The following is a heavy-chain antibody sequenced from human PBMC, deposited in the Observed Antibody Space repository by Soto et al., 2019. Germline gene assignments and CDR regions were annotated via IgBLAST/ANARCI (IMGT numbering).Heavy chain of an antibody. D-gene: IGHD3-10*01. CDR2: ISSSGLTT. V-gene: IGHV3-48*03. CDR3: ARYGTRGDW. CDR1: GFTFNHYA. J-gene: IGHJ5*01. Sequence: GGSLRLSCAASGFTFNHYAMSWVRKAPGKGLEWVSYISSSGLTTYYADFAEGRFTISRDNAKDSLYLHLNSLRVGDTAVYYCARYGTRGDWWGLGTQVTVSS.